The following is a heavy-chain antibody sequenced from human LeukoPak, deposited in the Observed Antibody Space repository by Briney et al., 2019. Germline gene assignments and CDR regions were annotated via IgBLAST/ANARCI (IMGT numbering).Heavy chain of an antibody. CDR2: IKQDGSEK. V-gene: IGHV3-7*01. CDR1: GFTFSSYW. CDR3: AREYYDYVWGSYRYHGMDV. Sequence: GGSLRLSCAASGFTFSSYWMNWVRQAPGKGLEWVANIKQDGSEKYYVDSVKGRFTISRDNAKNSLYLQMNSLRAEDTAVYYCAREYYDYVWGSYRYHGMDVWGQGTTVTVSS. D-gene: IGHD3-16*02. J-gene: IGHJ6*02.